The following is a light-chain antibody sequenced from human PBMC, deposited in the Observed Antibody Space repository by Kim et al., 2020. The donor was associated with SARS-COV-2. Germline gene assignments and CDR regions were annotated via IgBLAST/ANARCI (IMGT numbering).Light chain of an antibody. Sequence: RFTISGTGSSSNSGAGYDIHWYQQLPGTAPKLLIYGNSNRPSGVPDRFSGSKSGTSASLAITGLQAEDEADYYCQSYDSSLGGSVFGGGTQLTVL. CDR1: SSNSGAGYD. CDR2: GNS. CDR3: QSYDSSLGGSV. J-gene: IGLJ2*01. V-gene: IGLV1-40*01.